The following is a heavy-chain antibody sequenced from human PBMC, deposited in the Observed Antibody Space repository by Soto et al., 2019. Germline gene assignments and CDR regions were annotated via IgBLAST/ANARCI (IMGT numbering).Heavy chain of an antibody. CDR2: ISSSSSST. CDR1: GFTFSDYY. V-gene: IGHV3-11*06. Sequence: GGSLRLSCAASGFTFSDYYMSCIRQAPGTGLEWVSYISSSSSSTIYADSVKGRFTISTDNAKKSLYLQMKSLGAEDTAVYYCTTLHYYGMEVWGQGTTVTVSS. D-gene: IGHD1-1*01. CDR3: TTLHYYGMEV. J-gene: IGHJ6*02.